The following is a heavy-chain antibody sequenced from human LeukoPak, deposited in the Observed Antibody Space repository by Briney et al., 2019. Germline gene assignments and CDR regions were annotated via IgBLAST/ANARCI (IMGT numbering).Heavy chain of an antibody. D-gene: IGHD3-22*01. V-gene: IGHV4-31*11. J-gene: IGHJ4*02. Sequence: SETLSLTCAVSGGSISSGGYSWSWIRQHPGKGLEWIGYIYYSGSTYYNPSLKSRVTISVDTSKNQFSLKLSSVTAADTAVYYCARSDSSGYQDYWGQGTLVTVSS. CDR1: GGSISSGGYS. CDR3: ARSDSSGYQDY. CDR2: IYYSGST.